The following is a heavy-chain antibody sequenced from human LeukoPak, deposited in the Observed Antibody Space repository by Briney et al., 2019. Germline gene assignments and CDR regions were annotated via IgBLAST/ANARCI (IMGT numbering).Heavy chain of an antibody. CDR3: ATLKVGATNVFDY. D-gene: IGHD1-26*01. V-gene: IGHV1-24*01. CDR2: FDPEDGET. J-gene: IGHJ4*02. CDR1: GYTLTELS. Sequence: ASVTVSCKVSGYTLTELSMHWVRQAPGNGHEWMGGFDPEDGETIYAQKFQGRVTMTEDTSTDTAYMELSSLRSEDTAVYYCATLKVGATNVFDYWGQGTLVTVSS.